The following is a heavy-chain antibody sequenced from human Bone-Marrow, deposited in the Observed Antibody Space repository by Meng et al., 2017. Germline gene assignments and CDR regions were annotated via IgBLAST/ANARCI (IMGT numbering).Heavy chain of an antibody. Sequence: VQLQQWGAGLFKPSETLSLTCAVYGGSFSGYYWSWIRQPPGKGLEWIGEINHSGSTNYNPSLKSRVTMSVDTSKNQFSLKLSSVTAADTAVYYCARDCSSSSCSLDYWGQGTLVTVSS. D-gene: IGHD2-2*01. J-gene: IGHJ4*02. CDR3: ARDCSSSSCSLDY. CDR2: INHSGST. V-gene: IGHV4-34*01. CDR1: GGSFSGYY.